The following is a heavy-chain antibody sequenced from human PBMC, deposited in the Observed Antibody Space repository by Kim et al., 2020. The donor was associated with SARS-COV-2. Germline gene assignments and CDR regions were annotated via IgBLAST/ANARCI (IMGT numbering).Heavy chain of an antibody. V-gene: IGHV4-59*13. J-gene: IGHJ3*02. CDR3: ARGFFGGNTRTYYDFWSGYFNDAFDI. CDR2: IYYSGST. Sequence: SETLSLTCTVSGGSISSYYWSWIRQPPGKGLEWIGYIYYSGSTNYNPSLKSRVTISVDTSKNQFSLKLSSVTAADTAVYYCARGFFGGNTRTYYDFWSGYFNDAFDIWGQGTMVTVSS. CDR1: GGSISSYY. D-gene: IGHD3-3*01.